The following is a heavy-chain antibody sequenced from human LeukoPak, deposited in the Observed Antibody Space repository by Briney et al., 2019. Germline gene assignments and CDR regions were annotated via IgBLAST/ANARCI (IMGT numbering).Heavy chain of an antibody. J-gene: IGHJ4*02. CDR3: ARVGPLGSSWFRPAFDY. CDR2: INWNGGST. V-gene: IGHV3-20*04. CDR1: GFTFDDYG. Sequence: GGSLRLSCAASGFTFDDYGMSWVRQAPGKGLEWVSGINWNGGSTGYADSVKGRFTISRDNAKNSLYLQMNSLRAEDTALYYCARVGPLGSSWFRPAFDYWGQGTLVTVSS. D-gene: IGHD6-6*01.